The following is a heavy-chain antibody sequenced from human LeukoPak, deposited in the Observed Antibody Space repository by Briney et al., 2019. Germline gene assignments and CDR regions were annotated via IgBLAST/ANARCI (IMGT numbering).Heavy chain of an antibody. D-gene: IGHD6-13*01. J-gene: IGHJ5*02. V-gene: IGHV3-21*01. CDR3: ARASSSWYGNWFDP. Sequence: GGSLRLSCAASGFTFSSYSMNWVRQAPGKGLEWVSSISSSSSYIYYADSVKGQFTISRDNAKNSLYLQMNSLRAEDTAVYYCARASSSWYGNWFDPWGQGTLVTVSS. CDR2: ISSSSSYI. CDR1: GFTFSSYS.